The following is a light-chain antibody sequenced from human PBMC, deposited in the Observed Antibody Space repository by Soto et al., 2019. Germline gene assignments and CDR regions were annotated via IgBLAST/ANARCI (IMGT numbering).Light chain of an antibody. CDR3: GTWDSTLRGI. Sequence: QSVLTQPPSVSAAPGQTVTISCSGSSSNIGNTYVSWYQLLPGTAPKLLIYDDNKRPSGIPDRFSGSKSGTSATLGITGLQTGDEADYYCGTWDSTLRGIFGGGTKVTVL. V-gene: IGLV1-51*01. CDR2: DDN. J-gene: IGLJ2*01. CDR1: SSNIGNTY.